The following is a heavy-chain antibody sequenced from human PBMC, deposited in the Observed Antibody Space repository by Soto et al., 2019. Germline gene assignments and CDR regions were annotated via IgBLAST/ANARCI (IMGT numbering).Heavy chain of an antibody. J-gene: IGHJ4*02. CDR3: SKDGPVGYSYGYEGY. CDR1: GFTFSSYA. V-gene: IGHV3-23*01. D-gene: IGHD5-18*01. Sequence: GGSLRLSCAASGFTFSSYAMSWVRQAPGKGLEWVSAISGSGGSTYYADSVKGRFTISRDNSKNTLYLQMNSLRAEDTAVYYRSKDGPVGYSYGYEGYWGQGTLVTVSS. CDR2: ISGSGGST.